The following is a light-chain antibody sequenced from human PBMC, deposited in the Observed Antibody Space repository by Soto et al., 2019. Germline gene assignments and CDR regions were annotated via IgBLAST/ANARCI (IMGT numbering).Light chain of an antibody. V-gene: IGKV1-27*01. CDR1: QDISIY. J-gene: IGKJ1*01. CDR3: QKYDGAPWT. Sequence: DIQMTQSPASLSASVGDRVTITCRASQDISIYLAWYQQRPGRVPKLLIYGASTLQSRVPSRFSGSGSGTDFTLTISSLQPEDGGTYYCQKYDGAPWTFGQGTRVEIK. CDR2: GAS.